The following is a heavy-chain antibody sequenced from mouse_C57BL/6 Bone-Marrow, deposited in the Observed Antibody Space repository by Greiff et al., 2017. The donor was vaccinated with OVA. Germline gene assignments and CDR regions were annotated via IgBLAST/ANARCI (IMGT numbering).Heavy chain of an antibody. V-gene: IGHV1-19*01. CDR1: GYTFTDYY. Sequence: VQLKESGPVLVKPGASVKMSCKASGYTFTDYYMNWVKQSHGKSLEWIGVINPYNGGTSYNQKFKGKATLTVDKSSSTAYMELNSLTSEDSAVYYCARQLLRAWFAYWGQGTLVTVSA. CDR2: INPYNGGT. CDR3: ARQLLRAWFAY. J-gene: IGHJ3*01. D-gene: IGHD1-1*01.